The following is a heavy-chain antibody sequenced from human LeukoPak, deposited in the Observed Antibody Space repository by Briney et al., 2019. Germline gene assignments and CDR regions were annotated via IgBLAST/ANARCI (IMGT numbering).Heavy chain of an antibody. Sequence: GGSLRLSCAASGFTFSDYYMSWIRQAPGKGLEWVSCISSSGSTIYYADSVKGRFTISRDNAKNSLYLQMNSLRAEDTAVYYCARVGTVAGINYYYGMDVWGQGTTVTVSS. CDR3: ARVGTVAGINYYYGMDV. J-gene: IGHJ6*02. V-gene: IGHV3-11*01. CDR2: ISSSGSTI. D-gene: IGHD6-19*01. CDR1: GFTFSDYY.